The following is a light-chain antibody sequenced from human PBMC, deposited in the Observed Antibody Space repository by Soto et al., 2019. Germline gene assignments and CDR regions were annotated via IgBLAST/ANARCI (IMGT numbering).Light chain of an antibody. CDR1: QSISSW. CDR2: KAS. Sequence: IQMSQSPSTLSASIGDRVTITCRASQSISSWLAWYQHKPGKAPKLLIYKASSLESGVPSRFSGSGSGTEFTLTISSLQPDDFATYYCQQYNSYSLTFGGRTKVDI. V-gene: IGKV1-5*03. CDR3: QQYNSYSLT. J-gene: IGKJ4*01.